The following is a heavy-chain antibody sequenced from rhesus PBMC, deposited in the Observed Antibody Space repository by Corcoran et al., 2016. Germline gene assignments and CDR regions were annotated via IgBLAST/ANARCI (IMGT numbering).Heavy chain of an antibody. D-gene: IGHD3-28*01. CDR2: FGDTGTT. Sequence: QVQLQESGPGLVKPSETLSLTCAVPGGSISSGSWWNWNRQPPGKGRGWIGIFGDTGTTYYTPSLRSRVTISIATSRSQFSLNLRSVTAADTAVYYCASSLYYSGFLFFDFWGQGVLVTVSS. CDR1: GGSISSGSW. CDR3: ASSLYYSGFLFFDF. V-gene: IGHV4-65*02. J-gene: IGHJ4*01.